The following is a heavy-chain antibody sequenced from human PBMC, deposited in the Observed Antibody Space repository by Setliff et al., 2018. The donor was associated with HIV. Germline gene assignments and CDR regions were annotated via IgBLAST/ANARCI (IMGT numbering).Heavy chain of an antibody. Sequence: PSETLSLTCTVSGDSISTDYWTWIRQPPGKGLEWIGYIYTSGSTNYNPSLKSRVTISVDTSKNQFSLKLSSVTAADTAVYYCARVFGPFDYWGQGTLVTVSS. D-gene: IGHD3-10*02. CDR2: IYTSGST. CDR1: GDSISTDY. CDR3: ARVFGPFDY. V-gene: IGHV4-4*09. J-gene: IGHJ4*02.